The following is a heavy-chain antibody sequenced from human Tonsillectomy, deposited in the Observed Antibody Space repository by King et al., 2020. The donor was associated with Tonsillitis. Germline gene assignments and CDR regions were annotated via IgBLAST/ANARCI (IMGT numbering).Heavy chain of an antibody. CDR2: IYSGGST. V-gene: IGHV3-53*02. J-gene: IGHJ6*03. Sequence: VQLVETGGGLIQPGGSLRLSCAASGFTVSSNYMSWVRQAPGKGLEWVSVIYSGGSTYYADSVKGRFTISRDNSKNTLYLQMNSLRAEDTAVYYCARIPNSYYYYMDVWGKGTTVTVSS. CDR1: GFTVSSNY. D-gene: IGHD1/OR15-1a*01. CDR3: ARIPNSYYYYMDV.